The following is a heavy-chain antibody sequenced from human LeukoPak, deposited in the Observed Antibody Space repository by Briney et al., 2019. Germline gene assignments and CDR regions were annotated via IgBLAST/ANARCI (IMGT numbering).Heavy chain of an antibody. CDR1: GGSISSSSYY. J-gene: IGHJ4*02. CDR3: ARGQPRYDYVWGSYRYKYYFDY. V-gene: IGHV4-39*07. D-gene: IGHD3-16*02. Sequence: SETLSLTCTVSGGSISSSSYYWGWIRQPPGKGLEWIGSIYYSGSTYYNPSLKSRVTISVDTSKNQFSLKLSSVTAADTAVYYCARGQPRYDYVWGSYRYKYYFDYWGQGTLVTVSS. CDR2: IYYSGST.